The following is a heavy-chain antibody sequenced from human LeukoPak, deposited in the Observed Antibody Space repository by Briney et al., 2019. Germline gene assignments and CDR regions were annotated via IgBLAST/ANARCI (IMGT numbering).Heavy chain of an antibody. D-gene: IGHD2-2*01. Sequence: PSQTLSLTCTVSGGSISSGGYYWSWIRQHPGKGLEWIGYIYYSGSTYYNPSLKSRVTISVDTSKNQFSLKLSSVTAADTAVYYCATQIPSSSGFDPWGQGTLVTVSS. J-gene: IGHJ5*02. CDR3: ATQIPSSSGFDP. V-gene: IGHV4-31*03. CDR1: GGSISSGGYY. CDR2: IYYSGST.